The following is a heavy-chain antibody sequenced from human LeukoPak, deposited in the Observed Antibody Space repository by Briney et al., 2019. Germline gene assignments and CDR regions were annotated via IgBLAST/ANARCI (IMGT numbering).Heavy chain of an antibody. V-gene: IGHV4-34*01. Sequence: PETLSLTCAVYGGSFSGYYWSWIRQPPGKGLEWIGEINHSGSTNYNPSLKSRVTISVDTSKNQFSLKLSSVTAADTAVYYCARWGFGESPLDYWAREPWSPSPQ. J-gene: IGHJ4*02. CDR2: INHSGST. D-gene: IGHD3-10*01. CDR3: ARWGFGESPLDY. CDR1: GGSFSGYY.